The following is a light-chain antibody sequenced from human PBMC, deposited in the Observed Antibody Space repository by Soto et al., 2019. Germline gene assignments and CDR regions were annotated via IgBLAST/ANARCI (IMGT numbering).Light chain of an antibody. V-gene: IGKV1-9*01. CDR2: AAS. CDR1: QGISSY. CDR3: QQLNNYPWT. J-gene: IGKJ1*01. Sequence: DIQLTQSPSFLSASVGDRVTITCRASQGISSYLDWSQQKPGKAPKVLIYAASTLQSGVPSRFSGSGSGTEFTLTISSLQPEDFATYYCQQLNNYPWTFGQGTKVEIK.